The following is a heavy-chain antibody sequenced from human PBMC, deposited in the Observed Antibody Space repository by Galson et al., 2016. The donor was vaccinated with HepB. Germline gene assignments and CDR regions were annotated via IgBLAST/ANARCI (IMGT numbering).Heavy chain of an antibody. Sequence: SLRLSCAASGFIFSTYAMHWVRQTPGKGLEWVATISDDGTNQYYVDSVKGRFTTSRDNSKNTLYLQMNSLRPEDTAVYYCARADYGDYVALFDYWGQGTLVTVSS. CDR1: GFIFSTYA. V-gene: IGHV3-30*04. CDR3: ARADYGDYVALFDY. D-gene: IGHD4-17*01. J-gene: IGHJ4*02. CDR2: ISDDGTNQ.